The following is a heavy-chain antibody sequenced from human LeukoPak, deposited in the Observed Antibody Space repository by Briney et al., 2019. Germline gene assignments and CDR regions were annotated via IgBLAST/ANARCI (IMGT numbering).Heavy chain of an antibody. CDR1: GGSFSGYY. CDR2: INHSGST. V-gene: IGHV4-34*01. CDR3: ASLLVVPAAAGTGTRYYYMDV. Sequence: KPSETLSLTCAVYGGSFSGYYWSWIRQPPGKGLEWIGEINHSGSTNYNPSLKSRVTISVDTSKNQFSLKLSSVTAADTAVYYCASLLVVPAAAGTGTRYYYMDVWGKGTTVTVSS. D-gene: IGHD2-2*01. J-gene: IGHJ6*03.